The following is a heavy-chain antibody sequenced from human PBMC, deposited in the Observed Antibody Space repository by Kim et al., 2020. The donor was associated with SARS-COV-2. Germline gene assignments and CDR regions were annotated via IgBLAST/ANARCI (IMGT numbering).Heavy chain of an antibody. CDR2: IYSGGST. D-gene: IGHD4-17*01. V-gene: IGHV3-66*01. Sequence: GGSLRLSCAASGFTVSSNYMSWVRQAPGKGLEWVSVIYSGGSTYYADSVKGRFTISRDNSKNTLYLQMNSLRAEDTAVYYCAGDLSPGDYTTGWHYYYGMDVWGQGTTVTVSS. CDR3: AGDLSPGDYTTGWHYYYGMDV. CDR1: GFTVSSNY. J-gene: IGHJ6*02.